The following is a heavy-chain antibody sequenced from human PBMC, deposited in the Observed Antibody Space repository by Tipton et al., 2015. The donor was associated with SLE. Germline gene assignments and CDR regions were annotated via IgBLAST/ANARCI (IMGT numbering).Heavy chain of an antibody. D-gene: IGHD6-13*01. CDR2: ISGSGGST. CDR1: GFTFSSYA. J-gene: IGHJ4*02. Sequence: SLRLSCTASGFTFSSYAMTWVRQAPGKGLEWVSGISGSGGSTYYADSVKGRFTISRDNSKNTLYLQMNSLRAEDTAVYYCVPGSYTSSWASLVNFHSWGQGTLVTVSS. V-gene: IGHV3-23*01. CDR3: VPGSYTSSWASLVNFHS.